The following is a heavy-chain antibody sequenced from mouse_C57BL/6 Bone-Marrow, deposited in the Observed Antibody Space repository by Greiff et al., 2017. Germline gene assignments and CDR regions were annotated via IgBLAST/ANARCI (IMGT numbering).Heavy chain of an antibody. D-gene: IGHD1-1*01. J-gene: IGHJ3*01. V-gene: IGHV1-15*01. CDR2: IDPETGGT. CDR3: TRSGGYGSSYG. Sequence: VQGVESGAELVRPGASVTLSCKASGYTFTDYEMHWVKQTPVHGLEWIGAIDPETGGTAYNQKFKGKAILTADKSSSTAYMELRSLTSEDSAVYYCTRSGGYGSSYGGGQGTLVTVSA. CDR1: GYTFTDYE.